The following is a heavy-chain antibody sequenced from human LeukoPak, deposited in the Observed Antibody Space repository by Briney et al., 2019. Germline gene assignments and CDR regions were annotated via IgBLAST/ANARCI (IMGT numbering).Heavy chain of an antibody. D-gene: IGHD4-17*01. J-gene: IGHJ6*03. V-gene: IGHV4-34*01. CDR3: ARGGTATTHRYYYYYYMDV. CDR1: GGSFSDYY. CDR2: INHSGST. Sequence: KPSETLSLTCAVYGGSFSDYYWSWIRQPPGKGLEWIGEINHSGSTNYNPSLKSRVTISVDTSKNQFSLKLSSVTAADTAVYYCARGGTATTHRYYYYYYMDVWGKGTTVTVSS.